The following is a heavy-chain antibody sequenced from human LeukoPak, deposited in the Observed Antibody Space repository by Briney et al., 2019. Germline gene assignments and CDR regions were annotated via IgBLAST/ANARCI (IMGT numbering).Heavy chain of an antibody. V-gene: IGHV1-69*13. Sequence: ASVKVSCKASGGTFSSYAISWVRQAPGQGLEWMGGIIPIFGTANYAQKFQGRVTITADESTSTAYMELSSLRSEDTAVYYCARALVGAHDAFDIWGQGTMVTVSS. CDR1: GGTFSSYA. J-gene: IGHJ3*02. CDR3: ARALVGAHDAFDI. CDR2: IIPIFGTA. D-gene: IGHD1-26*01.